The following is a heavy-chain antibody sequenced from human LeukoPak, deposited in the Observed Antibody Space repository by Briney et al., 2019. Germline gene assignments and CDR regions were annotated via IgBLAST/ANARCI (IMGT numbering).Heavy chain of an antibody. V-gene: IGHV3-30-3*01. CDR1: GFTFSSYA. Sequence: GGSLRLSCAASGFTFSSYAMHWVRQAPGKGLEWVAVISYDGSNKYYADSVKGRFTISRDNAKNSLYLQMSSLRVDDTAIYYCAREVEWELPDYWGQGTLVTVSS. CDR3: AREVEWELPDY. J-gene: IGHJ4*02. CDR2: ISYDGSNK. D-gene: IGHD1-26*01.